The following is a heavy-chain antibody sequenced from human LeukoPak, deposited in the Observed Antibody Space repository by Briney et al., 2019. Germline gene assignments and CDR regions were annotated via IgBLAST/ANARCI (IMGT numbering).Heavy chain of an antibody. CDR3: ARGQVLRYYDSSGIIDY. CDR1: GGSFSGYY. Sequence: SETLSLTCAVYGGSFSGYYWIRQPPGKGLEWIGEINHSGSTNYNPSLKSRVTISVDTSKNQFSLKLSSVTAADTAVYYCARGQVLRYYDSSGIIDYWGQGTPVTVSS. V-gene: IGHV4-34*01. D-gene: IGHD3-22*01. J-gene: IGHJ4*02. CDR2: INHSGST.